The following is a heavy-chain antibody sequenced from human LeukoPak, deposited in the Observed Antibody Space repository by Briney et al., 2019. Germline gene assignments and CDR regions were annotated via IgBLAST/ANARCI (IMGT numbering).Heavy chain of an antibody. CDR2: ISGSGGDT. CDR3: AKADSSGYHYFNX. CDR1: GFTFRSYA. Sequence: GGSLRLSCAASGFTFRSYAMSWVRQAPGKGLEWVSFISGSGGDTNYVDSVKGRFTISRDNSKNTLYLQMNSLRAEDTAVYYCAKADSSGYHYFNXXGQGTLVTV. J-gene: IGHJ4*02. D-gene: IGHD3-22*01. V-gene: IGHV3-23*01.